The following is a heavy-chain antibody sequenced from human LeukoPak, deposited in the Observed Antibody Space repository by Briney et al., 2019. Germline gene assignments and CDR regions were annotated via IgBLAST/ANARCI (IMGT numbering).Heavy chain of an antibody. CDR2: IYSGGST. V-gene: IGHV3-53*01. D-gene: IGHD1-26*01. Sequence: PGGSLRLSCAASGFTVSSNYMSWVRQAPGKGLEWVSVIYSGGSTYYADSVKGRFTISRDNSKNTLYLQMNSLRAEDTAVYYCARAQSRTGTYFLWDYWGQGALVTVSS. CDR1: GFTVSSNY. J-gene: IGHJ4*02. CDR3: ARAQSRTGTYFLWDY.